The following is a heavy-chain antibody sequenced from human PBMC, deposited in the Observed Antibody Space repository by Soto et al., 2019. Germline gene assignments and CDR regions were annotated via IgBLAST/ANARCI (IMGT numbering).Heavy chain of an antibody. V-gene: IGHV3-13*01. J-gene: IGHJ3*02. Sequence: GGSLRLSCAASGFTFSSYDMHWVRQATGKGLEWVSAIGTAGDTYYPGSVKGGFTISRENAKNSLYLQMNSLRAGDTAVYYCARDMGYSGSCYCAFDIWGQGTMVTVSS. D-gene: IGHD1-26*01. CDR2: IGTAGDT. CDR3: ARDMGYSGSCYCAFDI. CDR1: GFTFSSYD.